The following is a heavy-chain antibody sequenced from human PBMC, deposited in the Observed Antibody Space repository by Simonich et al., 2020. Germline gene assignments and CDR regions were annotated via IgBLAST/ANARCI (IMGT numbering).Heavy chain of an antibody. J-gene: IGHJ3*02. CDR1: TFSSYD. V-gene: IGHV3-13*01. CDR2: MGTAGDT. D-gene: IGHD7-27*01. Sequence: TFSSYDMHWVRQATGKGLEWVSAMGTAGDTYYPGSVKGRFTLSRENAKTSLYLQMNSLRAGDTAVYYCARSTWGSGAFDIWGQGTMVTVSS. CDR3: ARSTWGSGAFDI.